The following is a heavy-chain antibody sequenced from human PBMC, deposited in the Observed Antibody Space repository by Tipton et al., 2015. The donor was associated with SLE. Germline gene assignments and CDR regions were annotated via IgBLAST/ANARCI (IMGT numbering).Heavy chain of an antibody. CDR3: AKDHQGGDGYIVSDY. V-gene: IGHV3-23*03. J-gene: IGHJ4*02. D-gene: IGHD5-24*01. CDR2: IYAGGSSA. Sequence: SLRLSCAASGFSFSNYAINWVRQAPGKGLEWVSVIYAGGSSAYYLDSVKGRFTISRDNSKNMVYLQMNSLRAEDTAIYYCAKDHQGGDGYIVSDYWGQGALVTVSS. CDR1: GFSFSNYA.